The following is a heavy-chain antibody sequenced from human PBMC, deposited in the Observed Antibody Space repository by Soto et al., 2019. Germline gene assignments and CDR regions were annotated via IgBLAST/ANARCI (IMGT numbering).Heavy chain of an antibody. CDR1: GFTFSNYA. CDR2: MSGGGGST. D-gene: IGHD6-13*01. J-gene: IGHJ4*02. CDR3: ARDLAAVPRAFDY. V-gene: IGHV3-23*01. Sequence: GGSLRLSCAASGFTFSNYAMSWVRQAPGKGLEWVSAMSGGGGSTYYADSVKGRVTISVDTSKTQFSLNLRSVTAADTAVYYCARDLAAVPRAFDYWGRGALVTVSS.